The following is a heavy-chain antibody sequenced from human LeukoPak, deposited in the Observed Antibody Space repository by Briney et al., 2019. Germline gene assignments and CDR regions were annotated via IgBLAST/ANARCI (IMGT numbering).Heavy chain of an antibody. CDR3: AKDVVVVPAATGNYYYFFGMDV. Sequence: GGSLRLSCAASGFSFDDFAMHWVRQAPGKGLEWVSLISGDGGKTYYADSVKGRFTISRDNSKNSLYLQMNSLRTEDTALYYCAKDVVVVPAATGNYYYFFGMDVWGQGATVIVSS. CDR1: GFSFDDFA. J-gene: IGHJ6*02. D-gene: IGHD2-2*01. CDR2: ISGDGGKT. V-gene: IGHV3-43*02.